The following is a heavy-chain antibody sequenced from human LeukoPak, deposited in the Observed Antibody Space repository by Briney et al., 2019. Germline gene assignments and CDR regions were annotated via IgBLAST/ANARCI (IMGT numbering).Heavy chain of an antibody. Sequence: GGSLRLSCVASGFTFDDYVMHWVRQAPGKGLEWVSGISWNRGAIGYADSVKGRFTISRDNAKNSLYLQMNSLRTEDMALYYCAREGLRFDDAFDIWGQGTMVTVS. CDR1: GFTFDDYV. D-gene: IGHD3-16*01. V-gene: IGHV3-9*03. CDR3: AREGLRFDDAFDI. J-gene: IGHJ3*02. CDR2: ISWNRGAI.